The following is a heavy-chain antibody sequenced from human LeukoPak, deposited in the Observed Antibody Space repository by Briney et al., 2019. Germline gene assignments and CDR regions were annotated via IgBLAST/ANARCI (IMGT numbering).Heavy chain of an antibody. Sequence: AGSMRLSCAASGFAFSSYAMRWVRQAPGGGLEWVSSISGSGDRRDSADSVKGRFTISRDNSKNTLYLEMYSLRAEDTAVYYCAKDHGHCTNGVCHNYYYMDVWGKGTTVIVSS. V-gene: IGHV3-23*01. J-gene: IGHJ6*03. CDR3: AKDHGHCTNGVCHNYYYMDV. D-gene: IGHD2-8*01. CDR2: ISGSGDRR. CDR1: GFAFSSYA.